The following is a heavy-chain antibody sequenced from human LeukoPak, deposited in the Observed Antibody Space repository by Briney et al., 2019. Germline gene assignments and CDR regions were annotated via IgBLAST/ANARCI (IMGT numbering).Heavy chain of an antibody. Sequence: SETLSLTCTVSGGSISSYYWSWIRQPPGKGLEGIGSTQYSRSTNYNSSLESRVTISFDTSKNQFSLNVSSVTAADTAVYYCARGVSGYDWFLDYWGQGTLVTVSS. D-gene: IGHD5-12*01. V-gene: IGHV4-59*01. J-gene: IGHJ4*02. CDR2: TQYSRST. CDR3: ARGVSGYDWFLDY. CDR1: GGSISSYY.